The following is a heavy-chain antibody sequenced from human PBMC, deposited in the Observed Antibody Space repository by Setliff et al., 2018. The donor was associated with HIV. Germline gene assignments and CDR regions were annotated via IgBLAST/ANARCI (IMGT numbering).Heavy chain of an antibody. Sequence: GGSLRLSCAASGFTFSSYAMSWVRQAPGKGLEWVSAISGSGGSTYYADSVKGRFTISRDNSKNTLHLQMNSLRAEDTAVYYCAGESSIAVAEYFQHWGQGTLVTVSS. J-gene: IGHJ1*01. CDR3: AGESSIAVAEYFQH. CDR2: ISGSGGST. D-gene: IGHD6-19*01. CDR1: GFTFSSYA. V-gene: IGHV3-23*01.